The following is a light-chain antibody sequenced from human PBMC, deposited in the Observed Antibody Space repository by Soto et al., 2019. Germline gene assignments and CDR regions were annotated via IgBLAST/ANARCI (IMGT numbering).Light chain of an antibody. Sequence: QSALTQPASVSGSPGQSITISCTGTSSDVGGYNYVSWYQQHPGKVPKLIIYDVSSRPSGVSNRFSGSKSDNTASLTISGLQTEDEADYYCSSYTSSSTRVVFGGGTKVTVL. V-gene: IGLV2-14*01. CDR3: SSYTSSSTRVV. J-gene: IGLJ2*01. CDR1: SSDVGGYNY. CDR2: DVS.